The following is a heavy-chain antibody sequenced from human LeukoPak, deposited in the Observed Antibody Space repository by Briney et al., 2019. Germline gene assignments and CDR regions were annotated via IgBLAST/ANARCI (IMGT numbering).Heavy chain of an antibody. J-gene: IGHJ6*02. CDR2: IYHSGST. V-gene: IGHV4-38-2*02. CDR3: ARDSSYDRSGYYYYGLDV. CDR1: GYSISSGYY. D-gene: IGHD3-10*01. Sequence: TSETLSLTCTVSGYSISSGYYWGWIRQPPGKGLEWIGSIYHSGSTYYNPSLKSRVTISVDTSKNQFSLKLSSVTAADTAVYYCARDSSYDRSGYYYYGLDVWGQGTTVTVSS.